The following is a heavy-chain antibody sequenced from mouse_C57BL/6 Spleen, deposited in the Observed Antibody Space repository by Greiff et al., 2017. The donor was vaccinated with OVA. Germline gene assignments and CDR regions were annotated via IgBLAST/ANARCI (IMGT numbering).Heavy chain of an antibody. CDR1: GYTFTSYW. CDR3: AIRDTTVVAHYYAMDY. V-gene: IGHV1-74*01. Sequence: QVQLQQPGAELVKPGASVKVSCKASGYTFTSYWMHWVKQRPGQGLEWIGRIHPSDSDTNYNQKFKGKATLTVDKSSSTAYMQLSSLTSEDSAVYYGAIRDTTVVAHYYAMDYWGQGTSVTVSS. D-gene: IGHD1-1*01. CDR2: IHPSDSDT. J-gene: IGHJ4*01.